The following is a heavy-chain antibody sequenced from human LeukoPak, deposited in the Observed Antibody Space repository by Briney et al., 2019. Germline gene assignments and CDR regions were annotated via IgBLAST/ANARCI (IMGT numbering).Heavy chain of an antibody. CDR3: ARIGQEPTKGVPTNFDY. D-gene: IGHD1-14*01. Sequence: SETLSLTCAVYGGSFSGYYWGWIRQPPGKGLEWIGSIYYSGSTYYNPSLKSRVTISVDTSKNQFSLKLSSVTAADTAVYYCARIGQEPTKGVPTNFDYWGQGTLVTVSS. CDR2: IYYSGST. J-gene: IGHJ4*02. CDR1: GGSFSGYY. V-gene: IGHV4-34*01.